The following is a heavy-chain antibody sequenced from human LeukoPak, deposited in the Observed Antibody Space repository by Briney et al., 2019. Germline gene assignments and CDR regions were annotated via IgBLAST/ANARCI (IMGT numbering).Heavy chain of an antibody. CDR2: ISGSGVST. D-gene: IGHD6-19*01. CDR1: GFTFSSYA. CDR3: AKDLRGVAGNN. Sequence: GGSLRLSCAASGFTFSSYAMSWVRQAPGKGLEWVSDISGSGVSTYYADSVQGRFTISRDNSKNTLYLQMNSLRAEDTAVYYCAKDLRGVAGNNWGQGTLVTVSS. J-gene: IGHJ4*02. V-gene: IGHV3-23*01.